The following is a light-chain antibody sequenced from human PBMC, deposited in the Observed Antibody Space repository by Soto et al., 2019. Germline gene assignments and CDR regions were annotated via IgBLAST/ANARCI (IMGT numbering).Light chain of an antibody. Sequence: EIVLTQSPATLSLSPGERATLSCRASQSVSSYLAWYQQKPGQAPRLLIYDASNRATGIPARFSGSGSGTDLTLTICSLEPEDFAVYYCQQRSNWLYTFGQGTKLEIK. V-gene: IGKV3-11*01. J-gene: IGKJ2*01. CDR2: DAS. CDR1: QSVSSY. CDR3: QQRSNWLYT.